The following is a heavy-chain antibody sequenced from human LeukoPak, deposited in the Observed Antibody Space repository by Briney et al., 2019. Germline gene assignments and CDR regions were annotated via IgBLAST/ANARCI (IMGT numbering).Heavy chain of an antibody. CDR2: IYYSGST. Sequence: PSETLSLTCTVSDGSISGDNYYWSWIRQPPGKGLEWIGYIYYSGSTNYNPSLKSRVTISVDTSKNQFSLKLSSVTAADTAVYYCARGSVAPGVFSPMADVWGQGTTVTVSS. CDR3: ARGSVAPGVFSPMADV. J-gene: IGHJ6*02. V-gene: IGHV4-61*01. D-gene: IGHD7-27*01. CDR1: DGSISGDNYY.